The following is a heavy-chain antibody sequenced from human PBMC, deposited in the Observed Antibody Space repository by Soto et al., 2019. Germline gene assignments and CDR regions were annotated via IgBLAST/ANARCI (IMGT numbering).Heavy chain of an antibody. CDR1: GFSFNRHW. CDR3: ARDPYYYDSHYYYGMGV. D-gene: IGHD3-22*01. J-gene: IGHJ6*02. Sequence: EVQLVESGGGLVQPGGSLRLSCAASGFSFNRHWMSWVRQAPGKGLQWVASIKRDGSEKYYVDSVKGRFTISRDNVKNSLYLQMNSLRAQDTAVYYCARDPYYYDSHYYYGMGVWGQGTTVTVSS. V-gene: IGHV3-7*01. CDR2: IKRDGSEK.